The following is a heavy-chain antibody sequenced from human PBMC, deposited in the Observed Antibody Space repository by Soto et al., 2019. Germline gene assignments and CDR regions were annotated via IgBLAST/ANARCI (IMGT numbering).Heavy chain of an antibody. CDR2: IIPIFGTA. J-gene: IGHJ5*02. D-gene: IGHD3-22*01. CDR1: GGTFSSYA. V-gene: IGHV1-69*13. CDR3: ARASYYDSSGYYFGFDP. Sequence: SVKVSCKASGGTFSSYAISWVRQAPGQGLEWMGGIIPIFGTANYAQKFQGRVTITADESTSTAYMELSSLRSEDTAVYYCARASYYDSSGYYFGFDPWGQGTLFPVS.